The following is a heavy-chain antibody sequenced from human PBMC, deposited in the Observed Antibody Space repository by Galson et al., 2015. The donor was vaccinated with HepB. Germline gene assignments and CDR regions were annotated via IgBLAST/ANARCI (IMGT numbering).Heavy chain of an antibody. CDR2: ISSSGGTI. Sequence: SLRLSCAASGFTFSGSSMNWVRQAPGEGLEWVSYISSSGGTIYYADSVKGRFTISRDNANNSLDLQMNSLRAEDTALYFCARGRDNWNRYYFDYWGQGSLVTVSS. CDR3: ARGRDNWNRYYFDY. V-gene: IGHV3-48*01. D-gene: IGHD1-1*01. CDR1: GFTFSGSS. J-gene: IGHJ4*02.